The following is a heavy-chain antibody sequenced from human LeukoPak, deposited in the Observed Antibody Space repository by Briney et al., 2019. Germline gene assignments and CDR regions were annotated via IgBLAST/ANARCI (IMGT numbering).Heavy chain of an antibody. J-gene: IGHJ4*02. CDR1: GFTFSSYS. Sequence: PGGSLRLSCAASGFTFSSYSMNWVRQAPGKGLEWVSSISSSSSYIYYADSVKGRFTISRDNARNSLYLQMNSLRAEDTAVYYCARASVGTTPSWGQGTLVTVSS. CDR3: ARASVGTTPS. V-gene: IGHV3-21*01. CDR2: ISSSSSYI. D-gene: IGHD1-1*01.